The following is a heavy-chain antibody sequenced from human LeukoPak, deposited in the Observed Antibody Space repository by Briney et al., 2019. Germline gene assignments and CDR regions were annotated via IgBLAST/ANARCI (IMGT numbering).Heavy chain of an antibody. D-gene: IGHD3-10*01. CDR2: ISAYNGNT. Sequence: ASVKVSCKASGYTFTSYGISWVRQAPGQGLEWMGWISAYNGNTNYAQKLQGRVTMTTDTSTSTAYMELRSLRSDDTAVYYCARDCYYGSGSGPPFDPWGQGTLVTVSS. V-gene: IGHV1-18*01. CDR3: ARDCYYGSGSGPPFDP. J-gene: IGHJ5*02. CDR1: GYTFTSYG.